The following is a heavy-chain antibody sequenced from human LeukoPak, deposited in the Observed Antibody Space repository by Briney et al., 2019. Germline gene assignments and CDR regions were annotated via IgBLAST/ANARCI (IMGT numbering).Heavy chain of an antibody. J-gene: IGHJ4*02. CDR3: ARRRIGPIDY. D-gene: IGHD3-16*01. Sequence: SETLSLTCTASGGSISSSSAYWGWIRQPPGKGLEWIGYIYYSGSTNYNPSLKSRVTISVDTSKNQFSLKLSSVTAADTAVYYCARRRIGPIDYWGQGTLVTVSS. CDR1: GGSISSSSAY. V-gene: IGHV4-61*05. CDR2: IYYSGST.